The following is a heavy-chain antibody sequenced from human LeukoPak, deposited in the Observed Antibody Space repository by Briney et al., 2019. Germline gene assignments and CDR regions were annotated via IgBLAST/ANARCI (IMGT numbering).Heavy chain of an antibody. V-gene: IGHV3-30-3*01. D-gene: IGHD3-9*01. J-gene: IGHJ6*02. Sequence: PGRSLRLSCAASGFTFSSYAMHWVRQAPSKGLEWVAVISYDGSNKYYADSVKGRFTISRDNSKNTLYLQMNSLRAEDTAVYYCARAKPYYDILTGPYYYYYGMDVWGQGTTVTVSS. CDR3: ARAKPYYDILTGPYYYYYGMDV. CDR2: ISYDGSNK. CDR1: GFTFSSYA.